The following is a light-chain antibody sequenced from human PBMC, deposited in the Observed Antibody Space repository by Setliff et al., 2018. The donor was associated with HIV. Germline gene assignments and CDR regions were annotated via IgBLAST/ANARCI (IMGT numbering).Light chain of an antibody. CDR1: SSDVVDYNY. CDR2: AAS. J-gene: IGLJ2*01. Sequence: QSALTQPASVSGSPGQSITISCTGTSSDVVDYNYVSWYQQYPGKAPKLMIYAASNRPSGVSNRFSGSKSGNTASLTISGLQAEDEADYYCSSYTSSSTLFGGGTKGTVL. CDR3: SSYTSSSTL. V-gene: IGLV2-14*03.